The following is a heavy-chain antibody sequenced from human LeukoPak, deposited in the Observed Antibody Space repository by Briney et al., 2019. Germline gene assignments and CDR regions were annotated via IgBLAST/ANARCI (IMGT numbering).Heavy chain of an antibody. D-gene: IGHD3-10*01. CDR2: ISSSSDYI. V-gene: IGHV3-21*04. Sequence: GGSLRLSCAASGFTFSSYSMSWVRQAPGKGLEWVSSISSSSDYIDYADSVKGRFTISRDNAKNSLSLQLNTLRAEDRAVYYCARWSYVSGTWFLDSWGQGALSTVSS. J-gene: IGHJ4*02. CDR3: ARWSYVSGTWFLDS. CDR1: GFTFSSYS.